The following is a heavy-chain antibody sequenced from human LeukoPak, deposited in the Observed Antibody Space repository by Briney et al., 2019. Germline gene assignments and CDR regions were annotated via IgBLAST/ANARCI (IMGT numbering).Heavy chain of an antibody. D-gene: IGHD6-13*01. V-gene: IGHV4-4*02. Sequence: AGGSLRLSCAASGFTFSSYGMHWVRQAPGKGLEWIGEIYHSGSTNYNPSLKSRVTISLDKSKNQFSLKLSSVTAADTAVYYCATTAAAGTRLAWFDPWGQGTLVTVSS. CDR2: IYHSGST. CDR1: GFTFSSYG. J-gene: IGHJ5*02. CDR3: ATTAAAGTRLAWFDP.